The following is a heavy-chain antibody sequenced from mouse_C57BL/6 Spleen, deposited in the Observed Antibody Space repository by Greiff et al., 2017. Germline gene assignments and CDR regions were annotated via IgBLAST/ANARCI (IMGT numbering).Heavy chain of an antibody. D-gene: IGHD1-1*01. V-gene: IGHV5-17*01. CDR2: ISSGSSTL. J-gene: IGHJ4*01. CDR1: GFTFSDYG. Sequence: EVKLVESGGGLVKPGGSLKLSCAASGFTFSDYGMHWVRQAPEKGLEWVAYISSGSSTLYYADTVKGRFTISRDNAKNTLFLQMTSLRSEDTAMYYCARALITTVVNYYAMDYWGQGTSVTVSS. CDR3: ARALITTVVNYYAMDY.